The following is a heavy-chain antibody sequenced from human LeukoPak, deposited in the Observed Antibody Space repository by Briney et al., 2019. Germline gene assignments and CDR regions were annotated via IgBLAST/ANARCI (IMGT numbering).Heavy chain of an antibody. V-gene: IGHV3-48*03. Sequence: SGGSLRLSCAASGFTFSSYEMNWVRQAPGKGLEWVSYISSSGSTIYYADSVKGRFTISRDNAKNSLYLQMNSLRAEDTAVYYCARDYGRRYFDYWGQGTLVTVSS. CDR3: ARDYGRRYFDY. CDR1: GFTFSSYE. D-gene: IGHD3-10*01. J-gene: IGHJ4*02. CDR2: ISSSGSTI.